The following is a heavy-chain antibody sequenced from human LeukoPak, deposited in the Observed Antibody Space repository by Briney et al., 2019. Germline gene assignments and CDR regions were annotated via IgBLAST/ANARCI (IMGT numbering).Heavy chain of an antibody. J-gene: IGHJ3*02. V-gene: IGHV4-34*01. D-gene: IGHD2-15*01. Sequence: SKTLSLTCAVYGGSFSGYYWSWIRQPPGKGLEWIGEINHSGSTNYNPSLKSRVTISVDTSKNQFSLKLSSVTAADTAVYYCARAGYCSGGSCYPKTIGGIGAFDIWGQGTMVTVSS. CDR3: ARAGYCSGGSCYPKTIGGIGAFDI. CDR2: INHSGST. CDR1: GGSFSGYY.